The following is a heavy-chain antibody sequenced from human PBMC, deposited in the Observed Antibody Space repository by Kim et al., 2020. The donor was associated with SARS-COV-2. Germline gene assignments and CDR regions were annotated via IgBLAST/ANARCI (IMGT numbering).Heavy chain of an antibody. D-gene: IGHD6-13*01. V-gene: IGHV3-30-3*01. CDR2: ISYDGSNK. CDR1: GFTFSSYA. J-gene: IGHJ4*02. CDR3: ARAEGIAAAGKDY. Sequence: GGSLRLSCAASGFTFSSYAMHWVRQAPGKGLEWVAVISYDGSNKYYADSVKGRFTISRDNSKNTLYLQMNSLRAEDTAVYYCARAEGIAAAGKDYWGQGTLVTVSS.